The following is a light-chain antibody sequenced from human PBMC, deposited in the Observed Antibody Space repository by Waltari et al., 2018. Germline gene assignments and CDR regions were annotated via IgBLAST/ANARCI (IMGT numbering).Light chain of an antibody. CDR2: GAS. Sequence: EIVITQSPASLSVSPGERATLSCTASQTVTNDLAWYQQKPCQAPKLLIFGASTRATGVPARFSGSGSGTEFTLTIGSVQSEDFAVYYCQQYSDWIAFGGGTKVDLK. V-gene: IGKV3-15*01. CDR3: QQYSDWIA. CDR1: QTVTND. J-gene: IGKJ4*01.